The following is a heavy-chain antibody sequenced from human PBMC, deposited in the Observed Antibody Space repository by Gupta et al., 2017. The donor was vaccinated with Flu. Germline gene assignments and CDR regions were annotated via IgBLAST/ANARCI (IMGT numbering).Heavy chain of an antibody. CDR2: IRSKANSYAT. V-gene: IGHV3-73*01. J-gene: IGHJ5*02. Sequence: EVQLVESGGDLVEPGGSLKLSCAASGFSFSGSTMPWVRQASGKGLEWVARIRSKANSYATAYAASVTGRFTISRDDSKNTTYLQMNSLKTEDTAVYYCARGMDGGWFDPWGQGTLVTVSS. CDR1: GFSFSGST. D-gene: IGHD3/OR15-3a*01. CDR3: ARGMDGGWFDP.